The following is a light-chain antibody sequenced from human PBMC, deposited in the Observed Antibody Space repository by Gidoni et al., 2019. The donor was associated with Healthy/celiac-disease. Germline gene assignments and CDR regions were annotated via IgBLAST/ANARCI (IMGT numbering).Light chain of an antibody. CDR3: QQYNNWPRT. CDR1: QSVSSN. CDR2: GAS. J-gene: IGKJ1*01. V-gene: IGKV3-15*01. Sequence: EIVMTQSPATLSVSPGERATLSFRASQSVSSNLAWYQQKPGQAPRLLIDGASPRATGIPARFSCSGSVTEFTLTISSLQSEDFAVYYCQQYNNWPRTFGQGTKVEIK.